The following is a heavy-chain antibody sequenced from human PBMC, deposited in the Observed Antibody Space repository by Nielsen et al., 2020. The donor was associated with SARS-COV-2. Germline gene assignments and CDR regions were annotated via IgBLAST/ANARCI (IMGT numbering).Heavy chain of an antibody. CDR2: ISASGGST. J-gene: IGHJ3*02. CDR1: GFTFSSYA. CDR3: AKDPLSCSTCLGTFEI. Sequence: GESLKISCAASGFTFSSYAMSWVRQAPGKGLEWLSTISASGGSTYYPDSVKGLFTISRDNSKNTLYLQMNSLRAEDTAVYYCAKDPLSCSTCLGTFEIWGQGTMVTVSS. V-gene: IGHV3-23*01. D-gene: IGHD2-15*01.